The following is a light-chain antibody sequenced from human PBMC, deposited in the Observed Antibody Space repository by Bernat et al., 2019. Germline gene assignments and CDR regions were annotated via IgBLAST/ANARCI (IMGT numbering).Light chain of an antibody. J-gene: IGLJ2*01. CDR1: SSDVGAYNY. CDR2: DVS. CDR3: ISYSTSSTPVV. V-gene: IGLV2-14*03. Sequence: QSALTQVASVSGSPGQSITISCTGTSSDVGAYNYVSWYLQHPGEAPKLMIYDVSNRPSGVSNRFSGSKSGNTASLTISGLQIEDEADYFCISYSTSSTPVVFGGGTRLTVL.